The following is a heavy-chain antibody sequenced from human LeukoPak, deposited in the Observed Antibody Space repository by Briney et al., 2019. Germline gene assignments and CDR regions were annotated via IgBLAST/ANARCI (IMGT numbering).Heavy chain of an antibody. CDR1: GYNFFNYG. V-gene: IGHV1-18*04. CDR3: ARAKWELLLGTFDL. J-gene: IGHJ3*01. D-gene: IGHD1-26*01. CDR2: ISPYHGNT. Sequence: ASVKVSCKASGYNFFNYGITWVRQAQGQGLEWLGWISPYHGNTKYAQKLQGRVTMTADTSTNTAYLALENLRSDDTAVYYCARAKWELLLGTFDLWGQGTMVIVSS.